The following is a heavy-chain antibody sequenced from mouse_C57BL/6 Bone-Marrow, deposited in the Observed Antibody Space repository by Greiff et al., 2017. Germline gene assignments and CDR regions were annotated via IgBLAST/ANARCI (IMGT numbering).Heavy chain of an antibody. D-gene: IGHD2-4*01. CDR2: IDPENGDT. CDR1: GFNIKDDY. Sequence: VQLQQPGAELVRPGASVKLSCTASGFNIKDDYMHWVKQRPEQGLEWIGWIDPENGDTEYASKFQGKATITAATSSNTAYLQLSSLTSEDTAVYYCTTDDYDGRGYYFDYWGQGTTLTVSS. CDR3: TTDDYDGRGYYFDY. V-gene: IGHV14-4*01. J-gene: IGHJ2*01.